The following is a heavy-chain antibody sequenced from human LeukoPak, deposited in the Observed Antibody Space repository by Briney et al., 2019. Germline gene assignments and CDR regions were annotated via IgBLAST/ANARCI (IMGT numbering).Heavy chain of an antibody. CDR1: GYTFTGYY. D-gene: IGHD3-22*01. CDR3: ARMYYYDSSGYRDWFDP. CDR2: INPNSGGT. Sequence: ASVKVSCKASGYTFTGYYMHWVRQAPGQGLEWMGWINPNSGGTNYAQKFQGRVTMTRDTSISTAYMELSRLRSDDTAVYYCARMYYYDSSGYRDWFDPWGQGTLVTVSS. V-gene: IGHV1-2*02. J-gene: IGHJ5*02.